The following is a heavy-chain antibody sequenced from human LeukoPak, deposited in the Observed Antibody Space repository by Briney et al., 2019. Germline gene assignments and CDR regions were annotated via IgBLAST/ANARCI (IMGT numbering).Heavy chain of an antibody. Sequence: GGSLRLSCAVSGFTFSGYEMNWLRQAPGKGLKWLSYISGGGETIYYTDPVRGRFTVSRDNDKNSLFLQMNSLRAEDSAVYYCAREQTFGEFDSWGQGTLVTVSS. V-gene: IGHV3-48*03. CDR2: ISGGGETI. CDR3: AREQTFGEFDS. J-gene: IGHJ4*02. CDR1: GFTFSGYE. D-gene: IGHD3-10*01.